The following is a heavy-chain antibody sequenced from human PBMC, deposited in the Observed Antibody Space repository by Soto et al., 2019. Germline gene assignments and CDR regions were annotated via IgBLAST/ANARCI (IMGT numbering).Heavy chain of an antibody. V-gene: IGHV1-18*01. CDR1: CFTFTSYG. CDR2: ISAYNGNT. CDR3: ARLLYYDSLTGYRPLDY. Sequence: ASVKVSWKASCFTFTSYGISWGRQAPGQGLEWMGWISAYNGNTNYAQKLQGRVTMTTDTSTSTAYMELRSLRSDDTAVYYCARLLYYDSLTGYRPLDYWGQGTLVTVSS. D-gene: IGHD3-9*01. J-gene: IGHJ4*02.